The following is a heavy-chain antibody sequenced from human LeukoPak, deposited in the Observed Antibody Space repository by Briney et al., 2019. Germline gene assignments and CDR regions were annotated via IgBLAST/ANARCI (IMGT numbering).Heavy chain of an antibody. Sequence: GGSLRLSCAASGLTVSSNHMAWVRQAPGKGLEWVSVIYTGGITYYADSVQGRFSISRDNSKNTVYLQMNNLRVEDTALYYCARDHAPAGGGFDYWGQGTQVTVST. CDR2: IYTGGIT. CDR1: GLTVSSNH. J-gene: IGHJ4*02. D-gene: IGHD6-13*01. V-gene: IGHV3-53*01. CDR3: ARDHAPAGGGFDY.